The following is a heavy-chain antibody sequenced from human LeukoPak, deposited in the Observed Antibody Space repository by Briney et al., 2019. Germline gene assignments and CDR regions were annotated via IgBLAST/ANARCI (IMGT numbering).Heavy chain of an antibody. Sequence: SQTLSLTCTVSGGSISSGGYYWSWIRQHPGKGLECIGYIYYSGSTYYNPSLKSRVTISVDTSKNQFSLKLSSVTAADTAVYYCARSRREATVVSLDYWGQGTLVTVSS. J-gene: IGHJ4*02. D-gene: IGHD4-23*01. CDR3: ARSRREATVVSLDY. CDR2: IYYSGST. CDR1: GGSISSGGYY. V-gene: IGHV4-31*03.